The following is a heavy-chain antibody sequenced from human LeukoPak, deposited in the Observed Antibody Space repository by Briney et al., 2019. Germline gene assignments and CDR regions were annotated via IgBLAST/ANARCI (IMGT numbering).Heavy chain of an antibody. CDR3: ARDRNIHCSSSTCYPVWDY. Sequence: ASVKVSCKASGYTFSSYGISWVRQAPGQGLEWMGWINTYNDNTNYAQKLQGRVTMTTDTSTTTAYMELRSLRSDDTAVYYCARDRNIHCSSSTCYPVWDYWGQGTLVTVS. CDR1: GYTFSSYG. D-gene: IGHD2-2*01. CDR2: INTYNDNT. V-gene: IGHV1-18*01. J-gene: IGHJ4*02.